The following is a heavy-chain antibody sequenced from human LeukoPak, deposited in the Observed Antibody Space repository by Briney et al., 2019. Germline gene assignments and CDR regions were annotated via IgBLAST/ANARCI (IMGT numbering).Heavy chain of an antibody. Sequence: GGSLRLSCAASGFTFSSNAMTWVRQAPGKGLEWVSAISGSGGSTYYADSVKGRFTVSRDNSKNTLFLQMNSLRAEDTAVYYCAKEVVPAAINYWGQGTLVTVSS. V-gene: IGHV3-23*01. CDR3: AKEVVPAAINY. D-gene: IGHD2-2*02. CDR2: ISGSGGST. J-gene: IGHJ4*02. CDR1: GFTFSSNA.